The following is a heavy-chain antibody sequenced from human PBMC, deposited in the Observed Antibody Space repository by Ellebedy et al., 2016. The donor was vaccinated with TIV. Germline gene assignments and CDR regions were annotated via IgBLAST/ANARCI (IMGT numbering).Heavy chain of an antibody. J-gene: IGHJ5*02. CDR3: VGPHWLVYS. Sequence: PGGSLRLSCAASGLTFSSHAMSWVRQAPGKGPEWVANIRPDGIDKNYVDSVRGRFTISRDNAGNSLYLQMNSLRVDDTAVYYCVGPHWLVYSWGQGTLVTVSS. CDR2: IRPDGIDK. V-gene: IGHV3-7*03. CDR1: GLTFSSHA. D-gene: IGHD6-19*01.